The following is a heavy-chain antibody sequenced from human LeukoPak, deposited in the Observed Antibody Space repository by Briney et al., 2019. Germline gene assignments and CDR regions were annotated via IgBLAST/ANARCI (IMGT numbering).Heavy chain of an antibody. CDR2: ISGSGGST. CDR1: GFTFNTYA. J-gene: IGHJ4*02. CDR3: TVNDPRPDY. Sequence: GGSLRLSCAASGFTFNTYAMSWVRQAPGKGLEWVSAISGSGGSTYYADSVKGRFTISRDNSKNTLYLQIHSLRAEDTAVYYCTVNDPRPDYWGQGTPVTVSS. V-gene: IGHV3-23*01. D-gene: IGHD2-8*01.